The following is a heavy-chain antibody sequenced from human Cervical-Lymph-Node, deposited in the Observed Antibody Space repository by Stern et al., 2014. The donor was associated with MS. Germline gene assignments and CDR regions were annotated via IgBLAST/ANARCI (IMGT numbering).Heavy chain of an antibody. CDR1: GFSVSTNY. CDR2: IYGDGST. Sequence: EVQLVESGGGLVQPGGSLRLSCAVSGFSVSTNYMNWVRQAPGQGLECVSIIYGDGSTSYAHSGRGRFSISRDDSKTTLYLEMNSLRAEDTAVYYCARAGVWDALDNWGQGTLVTVSS. CDR3: ARAGVWDALDN. D-gene: IGHD3-3*01. J-gene: IGHJ4*02. V-gene: IGHV3-53*01.